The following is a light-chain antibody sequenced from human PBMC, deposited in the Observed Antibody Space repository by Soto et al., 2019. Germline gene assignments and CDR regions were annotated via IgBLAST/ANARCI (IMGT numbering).Light chain of an antibody. V-gene: IGKV1-5*03. CDR1: QSISSW. Sequence: DIQMTQSPSTLSASVGDRVTITCRASQSISSWLAWYQQKPGKAPKLLIYWASARESGVPDRFSGSGSGTDFTLTISSLQAEDVAVYYCQQYYSTPRTFGQGTKVDIK. CDR3: QQYYSTPRT. CDR2: WAS. J-gene: IGKJ1*01.